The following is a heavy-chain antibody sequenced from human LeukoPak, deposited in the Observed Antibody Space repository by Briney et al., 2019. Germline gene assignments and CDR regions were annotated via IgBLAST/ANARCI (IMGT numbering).Heavy chain of an antibody. D-gene: IGHD5-12*01. J-gene: IGHJ6*03. V-gene: IGHV3-30*04. CDR2: IRYDGSNK. CDR3: ARSYVDIVATIWVYYYYYYMDV. Sequence: PGRSLRLSCAASGFTFSSYAMHWVRQAPGKGLEWVAFIRYDGSNKYYADSVKGRLTISRDNAKNSLYLQMNSLRAEDTAVYYCARSYVDIVATIWVYYYYYYMDVWGKGTTVTVSS. CDR1: GFTFSSYA.